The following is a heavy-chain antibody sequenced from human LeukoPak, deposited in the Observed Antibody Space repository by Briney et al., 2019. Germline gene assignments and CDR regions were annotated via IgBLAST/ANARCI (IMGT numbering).Heavy chain of an antibody. CDR3: ARYTRIAAHADY. V-gene: IGHV1-18*01. CDR1: GYTFTSYG. CDR2: ISAYSGNT. D-gene: IGHD6-6*01. Sequence: ASVKVSCKASGYTFTSYGISWVRQAPGQGLEWMGWISAYSGNTNYAQKLQGRDTMTTDTSTSTAYMELRSLRSDDTAVYYCARYTRIAAHADYWGQGTLVTVSS. J-gene: IGHJ4*02.